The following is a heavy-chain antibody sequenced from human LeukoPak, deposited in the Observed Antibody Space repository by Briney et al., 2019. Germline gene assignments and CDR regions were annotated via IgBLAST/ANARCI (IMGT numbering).Heavy chain of an antibody. J-gene: IGHJ4*02. CDR2: INHTGST. CDR1: GGSFSGYY. Sequence: SETLSLTCAVYGGSFSGYYWSWSRQPPGKGLEWIGEINHTGSTNYNPSLKSRVTISVDTSKNQFSLKLTSVTAADTAVYYYARGWGERPPGYWGQGSRVTVSS. V-gene: IGHV4-34*01. D-gene: IGHD7-27*01. CDR3: ARGWGERPPGY.